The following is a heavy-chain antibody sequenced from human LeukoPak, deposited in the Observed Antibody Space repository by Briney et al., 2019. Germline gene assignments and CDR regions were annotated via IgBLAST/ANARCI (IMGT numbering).Heavy chain of an antibody. CDR1: GFAFSNYE. Sequence: GSLRLSCAASGFAFSNYEMIWVRQAPGKEPEWVSYISSIGGLTYYADSVKGRFTVSRDNAKDSLFLHMNSLRVEDTAIYYCARDSLHDYGGTGYGYYFDYWGQGTLVTVSS. V-gene: IGHV3-48*03. J-gene: IGHJ4*02. CDR2: ISSIGGLT. CDR3: ARDSLHDYGGTGYGYYFDY. D-gene: IGHD4/OR15-4a*01.